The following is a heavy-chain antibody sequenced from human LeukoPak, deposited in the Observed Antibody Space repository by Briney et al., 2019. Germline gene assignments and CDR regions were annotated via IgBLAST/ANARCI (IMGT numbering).Heavy chain of an antibody. V-gene: IGHV1-46*01. Sequence: ASVKVSCTASGYNFISYYMHWVRQAPGQGPEWMGIINPSGGSTSYAQKFQDRVTMTRDTSTSTVYMELSSLKSEDTAVYYCAREDVVLVDAVRYYYYGMDVWGQGTTVTVSS. CDR3: AREDVVLVDAVRYYYYGMDV. CDR2: INPSGGST. CDR1: GYNFISYY. J-gene: IGHJ6*02. D-gene: IGHD2-8*01.